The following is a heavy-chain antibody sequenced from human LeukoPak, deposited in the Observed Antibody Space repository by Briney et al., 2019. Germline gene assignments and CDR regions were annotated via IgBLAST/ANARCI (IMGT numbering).Heavy chain of an antibody. CDR3: ARASEQWLAYFDY. J-gene: IGHJ4*02. V-gene: IGHV1-69*05. Sequence: SVKVSCKASGHTFSSYAISWVRQAPGQGLECMGRIIPIFGTANYAQKFQGRVTITTDESTSTAYMEMSSLRSEDTAVYYCARASEQWLAYFDYWGQGTLVTVSS. D-gene: IGHD6-19*01. CDR1: GHTFSSYA. CDR2: IIPIFGTA.